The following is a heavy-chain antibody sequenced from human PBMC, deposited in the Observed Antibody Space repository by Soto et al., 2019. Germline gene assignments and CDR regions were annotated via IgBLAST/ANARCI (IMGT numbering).Heavy chain of an antibody. CDR2: IYPGDSDT. Sequence: EVQLVQSGAEVKKPGESLKISCKGSGYSFTSYWIGLGRQMPGKGLEWMGIIYPGDSDTRYSPSFPGQVTISADKSIRTAYLQWSSLKASYTAMYYCASTTELELGGMDVWGQGTTVTVSS. D-gene: IGHD1-7*01. V-gene: IGHV5-51*01. CDR1: GYSFTSYW. CDR3: ASTTELELGGMDV. J-gene: IGHJ6*02.